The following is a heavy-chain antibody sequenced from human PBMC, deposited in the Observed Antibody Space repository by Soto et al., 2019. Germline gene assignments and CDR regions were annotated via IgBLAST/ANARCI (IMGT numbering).Heavy chain of an antibody. Sequence: QVQLQESGPGLVKPSETLSLTCTVSGGSMTGYFWSWIRQPAGKALEWIGHVYNSGNTDYNPSLESRITMAVDTSKRQFSLKVESVTAADTAVYYCARTHWVSGTEYWGQGILVTVSS. CDR2: VYNSGNT. D-gene: IGHD6-19*01. CDR3: ARTHWVSGTEY. V-gene: IGHV4-4*07. J-gene: IGHJ4*02. CDR1: GGSMTGYF.